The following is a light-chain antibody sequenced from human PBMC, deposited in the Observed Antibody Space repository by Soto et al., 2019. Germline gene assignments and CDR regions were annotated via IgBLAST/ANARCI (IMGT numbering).Light chain of an antibody. V-gene: IGLV2-8*01. J-gene: IGLJ1*01. CDR1: GSDVGAYKY. CDR2: EVD. Sequence: QSVLTQRPSASGSPGQSLTISCAGTGSDVGAYKYVSWYQQHPGKAPKLIIYEVDKRPSGVPDRFSGSKSGNTASLTVSGLQAEDEADYYCSSYGGSNIPLYVFGTGTKVTVL. CDR3: SSYGGSNIPLYV.